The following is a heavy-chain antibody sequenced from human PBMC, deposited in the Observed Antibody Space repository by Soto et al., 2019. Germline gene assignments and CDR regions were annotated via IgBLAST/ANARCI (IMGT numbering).Heavy chain of an antibody. CDR2: IWYDGSNE. J-gene: IGHJ4*02. CDR1: GFTFNNYG. Sequence: GGSLRLSCAASGFTFNNYGIHWVRQAPGKGLEWVAVIWYDGSNENYADSVKGRFTISRDNSKNTLYLQMNSLRAEDTAVYYCARDLDPLGYFDYWGQGTLVTVSS. V-gene: IGHV3-33*01. CDR3: ARDLDPLGYFDY.